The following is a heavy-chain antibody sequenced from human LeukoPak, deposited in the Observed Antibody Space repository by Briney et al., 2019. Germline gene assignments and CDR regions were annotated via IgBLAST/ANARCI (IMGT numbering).Heavy chain of an antibody. CDR3: AREGGYAFVDY. CDR1: GGSISSGGYY. V-gene: IGHV4-30-4*01. CDR2: IYYSGST. J-gene: IGHJ4*02. Sequence: PSQTLSLTCTGSGGSISSGGYYWSWIRQPPGKGLEWIGYIYYSGSTYYNPSLKSRVTISVDTSKNQFSLKLSSVTAADTAVYYCAREGGYAFVDYWGQGTLVTVSS. D-gene: IGHD3-16*01.